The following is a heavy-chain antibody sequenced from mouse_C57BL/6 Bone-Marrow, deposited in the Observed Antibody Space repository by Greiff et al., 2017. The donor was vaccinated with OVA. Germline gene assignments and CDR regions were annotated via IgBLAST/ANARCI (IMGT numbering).Heavy chain of an antibody. J-gene: IGHJ1*03. CDR2: INPNNGGT. CDR3: GELTGDWYFDV. CDR1: GYTFTDYN. V-gene: IGHV1-22*01. D-gene: IGHD4-1*01. Sequence: EVQLQQSGPELVKPGASVKMSCKASGYTFTDYNMHWVKQSHGKSLEWIGYINPNNGGTSYNQKFKGKATLTVNKSSSTAYMELRSLTSEDSAVDYCGELTGDWYFDVWGTGTTVTVSS.